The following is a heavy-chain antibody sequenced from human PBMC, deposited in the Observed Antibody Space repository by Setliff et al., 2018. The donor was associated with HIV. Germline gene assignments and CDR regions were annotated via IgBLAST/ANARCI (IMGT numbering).Heavy chain of an antibody. CDR1: GYTFSSYA. CDR2: INLYKDDT. D-gene: IGHD5-18*01. CDR3: ASLPRGSGYNYGFRDYYFDQ. Sequence: GASVKVSCKASGYTFSSYAITWVRQAPGQGLEWMGSINLYKDDTHYAQKFQGRVTITADESTNTAYMELGSLRSEDTAEYYCASLPRGSGYNYGFRDYYFDQWGQGTLVTVSS. V-gene: IGHV1-18*01. J-gene: IGHJ4*01.